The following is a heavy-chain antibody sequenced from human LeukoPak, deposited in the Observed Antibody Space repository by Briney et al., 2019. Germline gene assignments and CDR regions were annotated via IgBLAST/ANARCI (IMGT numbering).Heavy chain of an antibody. V-gene: IGHV3-48*01. CDR1: GFTFSSYG. Sequence: GGSLRLSCAASGFTFSSYGTSWVRQAPGKGLEWISYISSDSSVKYYADSVKGRFTISRDNAKNSLYLQMNSLRAEDMAVYYCARTFDYWGQGTLVTVSS. CDR3: ARTFDY. CDR2: ISSDSSVK. J-gene: IGHJ4*02.